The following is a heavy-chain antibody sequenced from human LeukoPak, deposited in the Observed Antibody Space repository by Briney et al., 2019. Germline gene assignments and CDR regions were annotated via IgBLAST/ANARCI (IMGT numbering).Heavy chain of an antibody. CDR3: ARLGVVVPAAMRYYFDY. Sequence: SETLSLTCTVSGGSISSSSYYWGWIRQPPGKGLEWIGSIYYSGSTYYNPSLKSRVTISVDTSKNQFSLKLSSVTAADTAVYYCARLGVVVPAAMRYYFDYWGQGTLVTVSS. D-gene: IGHD2-2*01. CDR1: GGSISSSSYY. CDR2: IYYSGST. V-gene: IGHV4-39*01. J-gene: IGHJ4*02.